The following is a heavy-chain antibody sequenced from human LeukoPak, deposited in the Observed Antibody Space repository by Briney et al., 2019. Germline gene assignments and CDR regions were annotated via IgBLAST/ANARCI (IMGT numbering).Heavy chain of an antibody. Sequence: GGSLRLSCVASGFTFSSYWMHWVRQAPGKGLVWVSRISGDGSSTTYADSVKGRFTISRDNSKNTLYLQMNSLRAEDTAVYYCASGDIAAAAIPYQTWYFDLWGRGTLVTVSS. J-gene: IGHJ2*01. CDR2: ISGDGSST. CDR1: GFTFSSYW. V-gene: IGHV3-74*01. D-gene: IGHD6-13*01. CDR3: ASGDIAAAAIPYQTWYFDL.